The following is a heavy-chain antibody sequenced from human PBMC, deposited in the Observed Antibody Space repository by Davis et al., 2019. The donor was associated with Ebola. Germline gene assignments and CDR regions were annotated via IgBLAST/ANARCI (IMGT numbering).Heavy chain of an antibody. CDR3: AKDRRDTASFDY. J-gene: IGHJ4*02. CDR2: ISGSGGTT. D-gene: IGHD5-18*01. V-gene: IGHV3-23*01. CDR1: VITFSSYA. Sequence: PGGSLRLSCADSVITFSSYAMTWVRQAPGKGLEWVSAISGSGGTTYYAGSVKGRFTVSRDNSKNTLYLQMNSLRAEDTAVYYCAKDRRDTASFDYWGQGTLVTVSS.